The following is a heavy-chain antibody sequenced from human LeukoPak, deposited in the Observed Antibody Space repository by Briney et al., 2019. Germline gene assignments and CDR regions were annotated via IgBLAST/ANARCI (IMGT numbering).Heavy chain of an antibody. CDR2: ISGSGGST. Sequence: PGGSLRLSCAASGFTFSSYGMSWVRQAPGKGLEWVSAISGSGGSTYYADSVKGRFTISRDNSKNTLYLQMNSLRAEDTAVYYCAKGGLRLVRGPPRWYFDYWGQGTLVTVSS. CDR3: AKGGLRLVRGPPRWYFDY. J-gene: IGHJ4*02. CDR1: GFTFSSYG. V-gene: IGHV3-23*01. D-gene: IGHD6-19*01.